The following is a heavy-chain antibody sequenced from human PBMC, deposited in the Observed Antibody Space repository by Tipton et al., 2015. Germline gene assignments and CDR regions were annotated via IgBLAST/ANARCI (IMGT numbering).Heavy chain of an antibody. CDR1: GFTFSSYS. CDR3: ARPRNYYDNSGHDS. V-gene: IGHV3-21*01. D-gene: IGHD3-22*01. CDR2: ISSSNTYI. Sequence: SLRLSCAASGFTFSSYSMNWVRQSPGKGLEWVSSISSSNTYINYADSVKGRFTISRDNANNSLYLQMNSLRVEDTAVYYCARPRNYYDNSGHDSWGLGTLVTVSS. J-gene: IGHJ4*02.